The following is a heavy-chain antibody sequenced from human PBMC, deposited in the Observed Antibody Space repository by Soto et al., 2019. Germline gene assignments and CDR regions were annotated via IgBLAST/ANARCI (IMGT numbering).Heavy chain of an antibody. J-gene: IGHJ6*02. CDR3: ARDYYASVESMDV. CDR1: GDSISGYY. CDR2: IYSSSGNT. Sequence: QVQLQQSGPGLVKPSETLSLTCTVSGDSISGYYWAWIRQPPGKRLEWIGYIYSSSGNTDYNPSLPKSATISIDMCKNQVSLRLRAVTAADTAMYYCARDYYASVESMDVWRQGTTVTVSS. V-gene: IGHV4-59*01. D-gene: IGHD3-10*01.